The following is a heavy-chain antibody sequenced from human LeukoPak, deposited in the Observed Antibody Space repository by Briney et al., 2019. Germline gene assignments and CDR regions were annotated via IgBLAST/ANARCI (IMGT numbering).Heavy chain of an antibody. D-gene: IGHD3-10*01. CDR1: GYTFTGYY. CDR3: ARDGAGLLWFGEHDYYGMDV. Sequence: GASVKVSCKASGYTFTGYYMHWVRQAPGQGVEWMGWINPNSGGTNYAQKFQGRVTMTRDTSISTAYMELSRLRSDDTAVYYCARDGAGLLWFGEHDYYGMDVWGQGTTVTVCS. J-gene: IGHJ6*02. CDR2: INPNSGGT. V-gene: IGHV1-2*02.